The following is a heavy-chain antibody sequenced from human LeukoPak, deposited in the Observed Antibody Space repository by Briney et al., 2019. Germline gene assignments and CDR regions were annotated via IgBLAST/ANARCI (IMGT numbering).Heavy chain of an antibody. V-gene: IGHV3-74*01. D-gene: IGHD2-15*01. Sequence: GGSLRLSCAASGFTFSSYWMHWVRQAPGKGLLWVSRSNGDGSSTAYADSVKGRFTISRDNAKNTLYLQMNSLRAEDAALYYCARAGYCSGGNCYSSYYEYWGQGTLVTVSS. CDR1: GFTFSSYW. J-gene: IGHJ4*02. CDR3: ARAGYCSGGNCYSSYYEY. CDR2: SNGDGSST.